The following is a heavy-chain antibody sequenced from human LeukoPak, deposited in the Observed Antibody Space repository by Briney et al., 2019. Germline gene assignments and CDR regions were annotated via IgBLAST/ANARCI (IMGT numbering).Heavy chain of an antibody. Sequence: GGSLRLSCTASGFTFGDYAMSWVRQAPGKGLEWVGFIRSKAYGGTTEYAASVKGRFTISRDDSKSIAYLQMNSLKTEDTAVYYCTRLTRGSGYSLGYYYMDVWGKGTTVTVSS. V-gene: IGHV3-49*04. CDR2: IRSKAYGGTT. CDR3: TRLTRGSGYSLGYYYMDV. J-gene: IGHJ6*03. D-gene: IGHD3-3*01. CDR1: GFTFGDYA.